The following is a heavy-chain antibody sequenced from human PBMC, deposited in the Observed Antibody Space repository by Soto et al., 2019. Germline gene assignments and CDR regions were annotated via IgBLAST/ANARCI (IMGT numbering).Heavy chain of an antibody. CDR3: ARDPGYSDGYN. CDR1: GYTFNSYA. D-gene: IGHD5-18*01. Sequence: QVQLVQSGAEMKKPGASVKVSFKASGYTFNSYAMNWVRQAPEQRLEWMGWINAGNGNTKYSQKFQGRVTITRDTSASTAYMELSSLRSEDTAVYYCARDPGYSDGYNWGQGTLVTVS. CDR2: INAGNGNT. J-gene: IGHJ4*02. V-gene: IGHV1-3*01.